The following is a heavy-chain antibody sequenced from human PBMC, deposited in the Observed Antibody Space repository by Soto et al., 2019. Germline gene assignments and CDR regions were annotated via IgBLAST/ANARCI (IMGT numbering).Heavy chain of an antibody. CDR1: GGSISSGDYY. CDR2: IYYSGST. Sequence: KTSETLSLTCTVSGGSISSGDYYWSWIRQPPGKGLEWIGYIYYSGSTYYNPSLKSRVTISVDTSKNQFSLKLSSVTAADTAVYYCARGPQYSSSWSYYYYGMDVWGQGTTVTVSS. D-gene: IGHD6-13*01. CDR3: ARGPQYSSSWSYYYYGMDV. J-gene: IGHJ6*02. V-gene: IGHV4-30-4*01.